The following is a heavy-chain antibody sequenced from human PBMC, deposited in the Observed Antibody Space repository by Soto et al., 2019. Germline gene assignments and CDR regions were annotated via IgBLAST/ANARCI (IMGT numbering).Heavy chain of an antibody. CDR2: IYWNDDK. D-gene: IGHD4-17*01. V-gene: IGHV2-5*01. CDR3: AHRGYGDYPRDNWFDP. Sequence: QITLKESGPTLVKPTQALTLTCSFSGFSLSTGGRGVGWIRQPPGKALEWVALIYWNDDKRFSPSLRSRLTITKDTSKNQVVLTMTNLDPVDTATYYCAHRGYGDYPRDNWFDPWGQGTLVTVSS. J-gene: IGHJ5*02. CDR1: GFSLSTGGRG.